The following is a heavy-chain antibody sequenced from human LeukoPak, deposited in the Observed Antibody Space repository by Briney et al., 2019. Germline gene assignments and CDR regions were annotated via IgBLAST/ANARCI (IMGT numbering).Heavy chain of an antibody. J-gene: IGHJ4*02. Sequence: GRSLRLSCAASGFTFDDYAMHWVRQAPGKGLEWVSGISWNSGSIDYADSVKGRFTISRDNAKNSLYLQMNSLRAEDTALYYCAKDMYDSSGYPHYFDYWGQGTLVTVSS. V-gene: IGHV3-9*01. D-gene: IGHD3-22*01. CDR1: GFTFDDYA. CDR2: ISWNSGSI. CDR3: AKDMYDSSGYPHYFDY.